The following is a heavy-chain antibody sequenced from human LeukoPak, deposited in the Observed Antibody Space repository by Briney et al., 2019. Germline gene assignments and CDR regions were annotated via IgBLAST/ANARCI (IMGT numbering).Heavy chain of an antibody. V-gene: IGHV4-38-2*02. CDR2: INHSGST. CDR1: GYSISSGYY. D-gene: IGHD4-17*01. CDR3: ANDYGDYSGAFDI. J-gene: IGHJ3*02. Sequence: SETLSLTCTVSGYSISSGYYWGWIRQPPGKGLEWIGSINHSGSTYYNPSLKSRVTISVDTSKNQFSLKLSSVTAADTAVYYCANDYGDYSGAFDIWGQGTMVTVSS.